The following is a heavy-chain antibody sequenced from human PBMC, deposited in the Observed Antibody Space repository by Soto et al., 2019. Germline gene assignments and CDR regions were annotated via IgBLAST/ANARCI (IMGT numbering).Heavy chain of an antibody. J-gene: IGHJ4*02. Sequence: EVQLVESGGSLVQPGGSLRLSCAASGFTFSNYWMSWVRQAPGKGLEWVANIKEDGSEKYYVDSVKGRFAISRDNAKNSLYLQMSSLRPEDTAVYYCTRGHPSIYNYWGQGTLVTVSS. CDR2: IKEDGSEK. CDR3: TRGHPSIYNY. D-gene: IGHD4-4*01. CDR1: GFTFSNYW. V-gene: IGHV3-7*01.